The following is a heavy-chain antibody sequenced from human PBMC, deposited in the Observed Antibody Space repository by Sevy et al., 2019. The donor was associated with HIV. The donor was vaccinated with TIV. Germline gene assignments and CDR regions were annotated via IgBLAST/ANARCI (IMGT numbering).Heavy chain of an antibody. D-gene: IGHD6-25*01. V-gene: IGHV3-33*01. CDR3: ARDPRMYGGYLLAYFDS. CDR1: GFTPSTYG. J-gene: IGHJ4*02. Sequence: GGSLRLSCAASGFTPSTYGMHLVRQAPGKGLEWVAVIGYDGSNKYYADSVKGRFTISRDNSKNTLFLQMDSLRAEDTAVYYCARDPRMYGGYLLAYFDSWGQGTLVTVSS. CDR2: IGYDGSNK.